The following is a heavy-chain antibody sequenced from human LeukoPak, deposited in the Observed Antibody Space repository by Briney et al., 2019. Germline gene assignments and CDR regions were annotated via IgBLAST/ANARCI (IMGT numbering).Heavy chain of an antibody. J-gene: IGHJ5*02. D-gene: IGHD5-12*01. CDR2: IYYSGST. CDR1: GGSISSGGYY. Sequence: SETLSLTCTVSGGSISSGGYYWSWIRQHPGKGLEWIGYIYYSGSTYYNPPLKSRVTISVDTSKNQFSLKLSSVTAADTAVYHCARDLGGYNYSWGQGTLVTVSS. CDR3: ARDLGGYNYS. V-gene: IGHV4-31*03.